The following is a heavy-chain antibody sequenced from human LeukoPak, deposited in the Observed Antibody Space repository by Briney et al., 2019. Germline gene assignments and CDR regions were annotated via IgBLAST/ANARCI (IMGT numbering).Heavy chain of an antibody. Sequence: PGGSLRLSCAASGFTFSSYAMSWVSQAPGKGLERVSAITSSGGSTYYVDSVKGRFTISRDNSKNTLYLQVNSLRAEDTAVYYCAKRYYYDNSVLWDSWGQGTLVTVSS. V-gene: IGHV3-23*01. CDR3: AKRYYYDNSVLWDS. D-gene: IGHD3-22*01. CDR2: ITSSGGST. J-gene: IGHJ4*02. CDR1: GFTFSSYA.